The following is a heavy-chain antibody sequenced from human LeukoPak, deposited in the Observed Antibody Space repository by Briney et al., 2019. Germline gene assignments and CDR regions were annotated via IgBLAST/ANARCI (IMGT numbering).Heavy chain of an antibody. D-gene: IGHD6-13*01. J-gene: IGHJ4*02. V-gene: IGHV3-30*18. CDR3: AKDQQVGAAAYYFDS. CDR1: GFTFSRYG. Sequence: QAGGSLRLSCAASGFTFSRYGLHWGRQAPGKGLEWVAVIANDGKDKKYADSVKGRFSISRDNSKSTLYLQMNSLRAEDTGVYYCAKDQQVGAAAYYFDSWGQGTLVTVPS. CDR2: IANDGKDK.